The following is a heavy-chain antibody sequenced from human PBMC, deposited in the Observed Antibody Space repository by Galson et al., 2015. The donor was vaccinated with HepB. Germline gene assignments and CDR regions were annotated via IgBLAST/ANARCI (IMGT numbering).Heavy chain of an antibody. Sequence: SVKVSCKASGGTFSSYAISWVRQAPGQGLEWMGGIIPIFGIANYAQKFQGRVTITADKSTSTAYMELSSLRSEDTAVYYCARVGPTVVMKGPTQGNWFDPWGQGTLVTVSS. D-gene: IGHD4-23*01. CDR2: IIPIFGIA. CDR1: GGTFSSYA. J-gene: IGHJ5*02. CDR3: ARVGPTVVMKGPTQGNWFDP. V-gene: IGHV1-69*10.